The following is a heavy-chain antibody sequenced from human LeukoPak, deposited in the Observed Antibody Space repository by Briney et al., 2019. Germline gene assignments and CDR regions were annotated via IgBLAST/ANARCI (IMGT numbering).Heavy chain of an antibody. D-gene: IGHD3-22*01. J-gene: IGHJ3*02. CDR3: ARAGKSITMIVVVGAFDI. CDR2: INPSGGST. V-gene: IGHV1-46*01. CDR1: GYTFTSYY. Sequence: GASVKVSCKASGYTFTSYYMHWVRQAPGQGLEWMGIINPSGGSTSSAQKFQRRVTMTRDTSTSTVYKELSSLRSEDTAVYYCARAGKSITMIVVVGAFDIWGQGTMVTVSS.